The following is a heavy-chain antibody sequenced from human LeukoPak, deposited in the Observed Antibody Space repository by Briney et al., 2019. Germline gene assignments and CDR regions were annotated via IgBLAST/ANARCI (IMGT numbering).Heavy chain of an antibody. Sequence: GRSLRLSCAASGFTFSSYGMHWVCQAPGKGLEWVAVISYDGSNKYYADSVKGRFTISRDNSKNTLYLQMNSLRAEDTAVYDCAKDLRGSSGTVDYWGQGTLVTVSS. D-gene: IGHD6-19*01. CDR3: AKDLRGSSGTVDY. V-gene: IGHV3-30*18. J-gene: IGHJ4*02. CDR1: GFTFSSYG. CDR2: ISYDGSNK.